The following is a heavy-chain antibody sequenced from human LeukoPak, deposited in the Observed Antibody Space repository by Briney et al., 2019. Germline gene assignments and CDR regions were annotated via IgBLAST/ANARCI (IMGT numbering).Heavy chain of an antibody. D-gene: IGHD3-22*01. CDR2: ISGSGGST. J-gene: IGHJ4*02. CDR3: SRHATSRYYSATYD. V-gene: IGHV3-23*01. Sequence: GGSLRLSCAASGFDFSKNAMSWVRQAPGEGLEWVSGISGSGGSTYYAESVKGRFTISRDNSKNTLFIQLEYLRVDDTAVYYCSRHATSRYYSATYDWGQGTLVLVSS. CDR1: GFDFSKNA.